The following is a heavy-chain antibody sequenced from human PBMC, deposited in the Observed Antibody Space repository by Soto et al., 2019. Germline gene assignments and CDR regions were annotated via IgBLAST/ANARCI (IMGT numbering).Heavy chain of an antibody. CDR1: GFTFSSYA. D-gene: IGHD2-21*02. V-gene: IGHV3-30-3*01. CDR3: ARGVAVTARGLDY. Sequence: QVQLVESGGAVVQPGRSLRLSCAASGFTFSSYAMHWVRQAPGKGLEGVAVISYDGSNEYYADSVKGRFTISRDNSKNTLYLQTNSLRSEDTAVYYCARGVAVTARGLDYWGQGILVTVSS. J-gene: IGHJ4*02. CDR2: ISYDGSNE.